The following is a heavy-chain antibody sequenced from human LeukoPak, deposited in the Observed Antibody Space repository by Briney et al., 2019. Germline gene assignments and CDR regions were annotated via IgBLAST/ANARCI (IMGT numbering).Heavy chain of an antibody. Sequence: ASVKVSCKASGYTFTGYYMHWVRQAPGQGLEWMGWISAYSGDTIYAQKLQGRVTMTTDTSTSTAYMELRSLRSDDTAVYYCARSSSQQLVGFWGQGTLVTVSS. J-gene: IGHJ4*02. V-gene: IGHV1-18*04. CDR1: GYTFTGYY. D-gene: IGHD6-13*01. CDR2: ISAYSGDT. CDR3: ARSSSQQLVGF.